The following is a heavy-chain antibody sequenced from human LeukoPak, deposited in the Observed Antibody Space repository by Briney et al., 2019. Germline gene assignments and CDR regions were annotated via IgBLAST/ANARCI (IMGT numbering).Heavy chain of an antibody. CDR3: AKDRGGYCSGGSCYRSPWPDY. D-gene: IGHD2-15*01. V-gene: IGHV4-39*02. J-gene: IGHJ4*02. CDR1: GGSISSSSYY. CDR2: IYYSGST. Sequence: SETLSLTCTVSGGSISSSSYYWGWIRQPPGKGLEWIGSIYYSGSTYYNPSLKSRVTISVDTSKNQFSLKLSSVTAADTAVYYCAKDRGGYCSGGSCYRSPWPDYWGQGTLVTVSS.